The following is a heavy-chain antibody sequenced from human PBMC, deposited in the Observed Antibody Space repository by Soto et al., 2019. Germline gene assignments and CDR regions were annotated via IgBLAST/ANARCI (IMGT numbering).Heavy chain of an antibody. CDR2: IYYSGST. Sequence: QVQLQESGPGLVKPSETLSLTCTVSGGSISSYYWSWIRQPPGKGLEWIGYIYYSGSTNYNPSLKSRVTISVDTSKNQFSLKLSSVTAADTAVYYCARRDIYSNYVDYWGQGTLVTVSS. CDR3: ARRDIYSNYVDY. CDR1: GGSISSYY. D-gene: IGHD4-4*01. J-gene: IGHJ4*02. V-gene: IGHV4-59*01.